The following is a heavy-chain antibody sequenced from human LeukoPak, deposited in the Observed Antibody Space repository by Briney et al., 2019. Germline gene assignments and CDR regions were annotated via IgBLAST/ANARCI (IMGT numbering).Heavy chain of an antibody. D-gene: IGHD2-21*02. CDR2: IIPIFGTA. J-gene: IGHJ6*03. CDR1: GYTFTGYY. Sequence: SVKVSCKASGYTFTGYYMHWVRQAPGQGLEWMGWIIPIFGTANYAQKFQGRVTITADKSASTAYMKLSSLRSEDTAVYYCARDGCGGDCYSASHYYYYYYMDVWGKGTTVTVSS. CDR3: ARDGCGGDCYSASHYYYYYYMDV. V-gene: IGHV1-69*06.